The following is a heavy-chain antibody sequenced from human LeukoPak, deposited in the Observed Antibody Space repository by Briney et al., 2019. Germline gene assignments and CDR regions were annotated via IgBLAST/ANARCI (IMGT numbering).Heavy chain of an antibody. CDR2: ISAYNGNT. CDR3: ARAEDFITMVRGVVRGVPDY. D-gene: IGHD3-10*01. J-gene: IGHJ4*02. V-gene: IGHV1-18*01. CDR1: GYTFTSYG. Sequence: EASVKVSCKASGYTFTSYGISWVRQAPGQGLEWMGWISAYNGNTNCAQKLQGRVTMTTDTSTSTAYMELRSLRSDDTAVYYCARAEDFITMVRGVVRGVPDYWGQGTLVTVSS.